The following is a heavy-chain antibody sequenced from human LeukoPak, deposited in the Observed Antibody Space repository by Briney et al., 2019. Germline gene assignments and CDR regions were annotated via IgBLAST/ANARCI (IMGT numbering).Heavy chain of an antibody. CDR2: ISAYNGNA. D-gene: IGHD6-19*01. V-gene: IGHV1-18*04. CDR1: GYTFTSYY. CDR3: ARDFRPRKGRIAVAGTLGY. J-gene: IGHJ4*02. Sequence: ASVKVSCKASGYTFTSYYMHWVRQAPGQGLEWMGWISAYNGNANYAQKLQGRVTMTTDTSTSTAYMELRSLRSDDTAVYYCARDFRPRKGRIAVAGTLGYWGQGTLVTVSS.